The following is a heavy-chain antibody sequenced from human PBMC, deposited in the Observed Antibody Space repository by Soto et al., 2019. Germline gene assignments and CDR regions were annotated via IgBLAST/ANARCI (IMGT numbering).Heavy chain of an antibody. CDR1: GYTFTGYY. Sequence: ASVKVSCKASGYTFTGYYMHWVRQAPGQGLEWMGWINPNSGGTNYAQKFQGWVTMTRDTSISTAYMELSRLRSDDTAVYYCAREIAVAEGEYYYYGMDVWGQGTTVTVSS. J-gene: IGHJ6*02. CDR2: INPNSGGT. V-gene: IGHV1-2*04. CDR3: AREIAVAEGEYYYYGMDV. D-gene: IGHD6-19*01.